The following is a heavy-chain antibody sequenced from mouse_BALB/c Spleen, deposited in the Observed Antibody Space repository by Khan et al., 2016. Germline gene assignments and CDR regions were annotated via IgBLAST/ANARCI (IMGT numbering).Heavy chain of an antibody. Sequence: EVQLQESGPGLVKPSQSLSLTCTVTGYSITSDYAWNWIRQFPGNKLEWMGYISYSGITSYNPSLKSRISITRDTSKNQFFLQLISVTTEDTATXEWAYYGYYAWFPYWGQGTLVTVSA. CDR1: GYSITSDYA. V-gene: IGHV3-2*02. CDR2: ISYSGIT. D-gene: IGHD2-3*01. CDR3: AYYGYYAWFPY. J-gene: IGHJ3*01.